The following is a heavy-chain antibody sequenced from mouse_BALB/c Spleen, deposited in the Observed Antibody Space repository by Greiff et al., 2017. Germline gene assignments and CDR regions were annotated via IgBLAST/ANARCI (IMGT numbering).Heavy chain of an antibody. Sequence: EVQGVESGGGLVQPGGSRKLSCAASGFTFSSFGMHWVRQAPEKGLEWVAYISSGSSTIYYADTVKGRFTISRDNPKNTLFLQMTSLRSEDTAMYCCARGARATSGWFAYWGQGTLVTVSA. D-gene: IGHD3-1*01. V-gene: IGHV5-17*02. CDR3: ARGARATSGWFAY. CDR2: ISSGSSTI. CDR1: GFTFSSFG. J-gene: IGHJ3*01.